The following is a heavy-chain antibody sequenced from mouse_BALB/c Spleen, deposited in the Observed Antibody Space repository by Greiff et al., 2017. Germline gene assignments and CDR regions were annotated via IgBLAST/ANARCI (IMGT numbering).Heavy chain of an antibody. J-gene: IGHJ2*01. Sequence: EVKLVESGGGLVQPGGSRKLSCAASGFTFSSFGMHWVRQAPEKGLEWVAYISSGSSTIYYADTVKGRFTISRDNPKNTLFLQMTSLRSEDTAMYYCARSRGYFDYWGQGTTLTVSS. CDR2: ISSGSSTI. CDR1: GFTFSSFG. CDR3: ARSRGYFDY. V-gene: IGHV5-17*02.